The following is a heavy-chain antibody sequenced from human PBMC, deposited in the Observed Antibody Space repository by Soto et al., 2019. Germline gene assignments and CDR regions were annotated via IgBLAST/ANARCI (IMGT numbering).Heavy chain of an antibody. CDR1: GGAISSGGYY. J-gene: IGHJ4*02. D-gene: IGHD6-19*01. V-gene: IGHV4-31*03. CDR3: AGSGRWLVLGY. Sequence: SETLSLTCTVSGGAISSGGYYWSWIRQHPGKGLEWIGYIYYSGSTYYNPSLKSRVTISVDTSKNQFSLKLSSVTAADTAVYYCAGSGRWLVLGYWGQGTLVTVSS. CDR2: IYYSGST.